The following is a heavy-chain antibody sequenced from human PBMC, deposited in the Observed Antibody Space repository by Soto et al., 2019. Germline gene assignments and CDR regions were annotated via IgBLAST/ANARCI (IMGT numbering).Heavy chain of an antibody. CDR2: IYHSGST. J-gene: IGHJ4*02. CDR3: ASSGYSYQAPFDY. Sequence: PSETLSLTCAVSSGSISSSNWWSWVRQPPGKGLEGIGEIYHSGSTNYNPSLKSRVTISVDKSKNQFSLKLSSVTAADTAVYYCASSGYSYQAPFDYWGQGTLVTVSS. D-gene: IGHD5-18*01. CDR1: SGSISSSNW. V-gene: IGHV4-4*02.